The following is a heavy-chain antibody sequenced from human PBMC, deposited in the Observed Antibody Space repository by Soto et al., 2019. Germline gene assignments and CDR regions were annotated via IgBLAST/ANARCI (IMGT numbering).Heavy chain of an antibody. D-gene: IGHD3-16*01. Sequence: GGFLRLSCAASGFTFSSYSMNWVRQAPGKGLEWVSSISSSSSYIYYADSVKGRFTISRDNAKNSLYLQMNSLRAEDTAVYYCAIMTARFYPFYYYYGMDVWGQGTTVTVSS. CDR1: GFTFSSYS. V-gene: IGHV3-21*01. J-gene: IGHJ6*02. CDR3: AIMTARFYPFYYYYGMDV. CDR2: ISSSSSYI.